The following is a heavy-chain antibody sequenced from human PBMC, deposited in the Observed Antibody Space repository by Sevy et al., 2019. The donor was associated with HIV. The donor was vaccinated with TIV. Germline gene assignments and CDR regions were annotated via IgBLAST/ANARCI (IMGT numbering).Heavy chain of an antibody. Sequence: ASVKVSCKASGYTFTGYYMHWVRQAPGQGREWMGWINPNSGGTNYAQKFQGRVTMTRDTSISTAYMERSRLRSDDTAVYYCARVNGRGCSSTSCYTNGARYYGMDVWGQGTTVTVSS. CDR1: GYTFTGYY. CDR3: ARVNGRGCSSTSCYTNGARYYGMDV. D-gene: IGHD2-2*02. V-gene: IGHV1-2*02. CDR2: INPNSGGT. J-gene: IGHJ6*02.